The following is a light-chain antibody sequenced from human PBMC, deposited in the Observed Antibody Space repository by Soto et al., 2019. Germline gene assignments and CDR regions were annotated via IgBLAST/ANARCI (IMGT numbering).Light chain of an antibody. CDR1: SSNIGSNY. CDR3: AAWDDSLVV. CDR2: SNN. V-gene: IGLV1-47*02. Sequence: QSVLTQPPSASGTPGQRVTISCSGRSSNIGSNYVYWYQQLPGTAPKLLIYSNNQRPSGVPDRFSGSKSGTSASLAISGLRSEDEADYYCAAWDDSLVVFGGGTKLTVL. J-gene: IGLJ2*01.